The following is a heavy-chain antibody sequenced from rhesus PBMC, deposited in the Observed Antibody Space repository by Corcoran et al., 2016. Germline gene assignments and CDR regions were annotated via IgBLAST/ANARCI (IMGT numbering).Heavy chain of an antibody. Sequence: QLQLQESGPGLVKPSETLSVTCAVSGGSISSSYWSWIRQAPGKGLEWICYIYGSGSSTNYNPSLKSRLTLSVDTAKNQLSLRLSSVTTADTAVYYCARGDTAGTVFDYWGQGVLVTVSS. J-gene: IGHJ4*01. CDR2: IYGSGSST. D-gene: IGHD5-42*01. CDR3: ARGDTAGTVFDY. CDR1: GGSISSSY. V-gene: IGHV4-169*01.